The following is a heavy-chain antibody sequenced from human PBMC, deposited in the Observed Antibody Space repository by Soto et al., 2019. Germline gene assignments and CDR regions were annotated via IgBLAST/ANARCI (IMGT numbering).Heavy chain of an antibody. J-gene: IGHJ5*02. CDR3: ARGDRLITIYDT. V-gene: IGHV4-61*01. CDR1: GGSVNSGSSY. Sequence: SETLSLTCTVSGGSVNSGSSYWSWIRQPPGNGLEWIGYLYHTGSSGYSPSLKIRATISIDTSKNQFSLRLTSVTAADTAVYFCARGDRLITIYDTWGRGTKVKVSS. CDR2: LYHTGSS. D-gene: IGHD3-10*01.